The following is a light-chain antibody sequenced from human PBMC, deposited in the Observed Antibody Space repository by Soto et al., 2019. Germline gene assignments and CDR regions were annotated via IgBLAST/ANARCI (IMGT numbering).Light chain of an antibody. V-gene: IGLV1-44*01. J-gene: IGLJ2*01. Sequence: QSVLTQSPSASGTPGQRVSISCSGSTSNIGTHTVNWYQHVPGTAPKLLIYSDNQRPSAGPGRFSGSKSGTSASLAISGLLSEDEADYYCATWYDSRNVVVGGGTKLTVL. CDR3: ATWYDSRNVV. CDR2: SDN. CDR1: TSNIGTHT.